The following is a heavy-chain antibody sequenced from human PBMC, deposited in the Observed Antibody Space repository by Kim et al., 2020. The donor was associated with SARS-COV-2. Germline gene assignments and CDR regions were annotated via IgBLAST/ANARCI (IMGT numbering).Heavy chain of an antibody. Sequence: GGSLRLSCAASGFTFSDYYMSWIRQAPGKGLEWVSYISSSGTSIYSTDSVKGRFTISRDNDKNSLFLQMNSLRAEDTAVYYCASSGYHNYYLYAMDVWGQGTTVTVSS. J-gene: IGHJ6*02. D-gene: IGHD3-22*01. CDR3: ASSGYHNYYLYAMDV. CDR2: ISSSGTSI. V-gene: IGHV3-11*01. CDR1: GFTFSDYY.